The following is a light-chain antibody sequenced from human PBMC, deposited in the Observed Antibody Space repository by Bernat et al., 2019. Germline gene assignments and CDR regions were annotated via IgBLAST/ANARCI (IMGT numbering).Light chain of an antibody. CDR3: QSYDSSLSGYV. CDR1: SFNIGAGYD. J-gene: IGLJ1*01. CDR2: GNS. Sequence: QSVLTQPPSVSGAPGQRVTIPCTGSSFNIGAGYDVHWYQQLPGTAPKLLIYGNSNRPSGVPDRFSDSKSGTSASLAITGLQAEDEADYYCQSYDSSLSGYVFGTGTKVTVL. V-gene: IGLV1-40*01.